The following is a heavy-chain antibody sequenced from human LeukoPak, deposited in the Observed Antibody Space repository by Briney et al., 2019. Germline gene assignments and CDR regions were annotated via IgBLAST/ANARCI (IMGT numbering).Heavy chain of an antibody. V-gene: IGHV4-34*01. CDR1: GGPFSGYY. CDR3: ARTIAVGPSVGFDY. Sequence: SETLSLTCAVYGGPFSGYYWSWIRQPPGKGLEWIGEIDINGNTNSNPSLKSRVTISVDTSKNQFSLKLSSVTAADTAVYYCARTIAVGPSVGFDYWGQGTLVTVSS. D-gene: IGHD6-19*01. CDR2: IDINGNT. J-gene: IGHJ4*02.